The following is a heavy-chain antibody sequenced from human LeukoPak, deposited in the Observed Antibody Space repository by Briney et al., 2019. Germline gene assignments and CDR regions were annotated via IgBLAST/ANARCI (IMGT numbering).Heavy chain of an antibody. V-gene: IGHV4-39*01. J-gene: IGHJ5*02. CDR3: ARRGGYYYDSSGYYGP. D-gene: IGHD3-22*01. Sequence: SETLSLTCTVSVGSISSSSYYWGWIRQPPGKGLEWIGSIYYSGSTYYNPSLKSRVTISVDTSKNQFSLKLSSVTAADTAVYYCARRGGYYYDSSGYYGPWGQGTLVTVSS. CDR1: VGSISSSSYY. CDR2: IYYSGST.